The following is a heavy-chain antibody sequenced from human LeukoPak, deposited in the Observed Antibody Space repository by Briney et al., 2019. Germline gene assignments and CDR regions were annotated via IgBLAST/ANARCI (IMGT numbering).Heavy chain of an antibody. J-gene: IGHJ4*02. CDR3: AKDVGYSYGQDTFDY. Sequence: GGSLRFSCAASGFTFSSNYMSWVRQAPGKGLEWVSVIYSGGSTYYADSVKGRFTISRDNSRNTLYLQMNSLRAEDTAVYYCAKDVGYSYGQDTFDYWGQGTLVTVTS. D-gene: IGHD5-18*01. CDR1: GFTFSSNY. CDR2: IYSGGST. V-gene: IGHV3-53*01.